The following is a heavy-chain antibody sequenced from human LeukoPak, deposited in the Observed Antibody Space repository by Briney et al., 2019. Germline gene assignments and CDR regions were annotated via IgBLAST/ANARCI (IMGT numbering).Heavy chain of an antibody. Sequence: PSETLSLTCTVSGGSVSSSSSYWSWIRQPPGKGLEWIGEIYHSGSTNYNPSLKSRVTISVDKSKNQFSLKLSSVTAADTAVYYCARWVAYCGGDCYSAVDYWGQGTLVTVSS. CDR2: IYHSGST. CDR1: GGSVSSSSSY. J-gene: IGHJ4*02. V-gene: IGHV4-39*07. D-gene: IGHD2-21*02. CDR3: ARWVAYCGGDCYSAVDY.